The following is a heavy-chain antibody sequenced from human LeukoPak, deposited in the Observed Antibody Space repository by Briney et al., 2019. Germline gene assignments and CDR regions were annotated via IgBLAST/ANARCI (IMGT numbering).Heavy chain of an antibody. CDR3: ARLGGSPYYYYYGMDV. J-gene: IGHJ6*02. V-gene: IGHV4-34*01. CDR1: GGSFSGYY. Sequence: SETLSLTCAVYGGSFSGYYWSWIRQPPGKGLEWIREINHSGSTNYNPSLKSRVTISVDTSKNQFSLKLSSVTAADTAVYYCARLGGSPYYYYYGMDVWGQGTTVTVSS. CDR2: INHSGST. D-gene: IGHD1-26*01.